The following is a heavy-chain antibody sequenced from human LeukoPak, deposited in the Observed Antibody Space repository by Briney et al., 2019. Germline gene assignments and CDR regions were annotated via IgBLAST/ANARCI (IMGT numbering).Heavy chain of an antibody. V-gene: IGHV4-61*02. CDR1: GGSISSSSYY. J-gene: IGHJ6*04. Sequence: SETLSLTCTVSGGSISSSSYYWSWIRQPAGKGLEWIGRIYTSGSTNYNPSLKSRVTMSVDTSKNQFSLKLSSVTAADTAVYYCARSSLWFGELNVWGKGTTVTISS. D-gene: IGHD3-10*01. CDR2: IYTSGST. CDR3: ARSSLWFGELNV.